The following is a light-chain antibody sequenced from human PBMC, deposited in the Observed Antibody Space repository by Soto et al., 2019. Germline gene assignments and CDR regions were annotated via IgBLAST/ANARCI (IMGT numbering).Light chain of an antibody. CDR2: AAS. CDR1: QSISSY. J-gene: IGKJ1*01. Sequence: DIQMTQSPSSLSASVGDRVTITCRASQSISSYLNWYQQKPGKAPKLLIYAASSLQSGVPSRFSGSGSGTDFTLTISSLQPEYFATYYCQQRYSTPRTLGQGTKVEIK. V-gene: IGKV1-39*01. CDR3: QQRYSTPRT.